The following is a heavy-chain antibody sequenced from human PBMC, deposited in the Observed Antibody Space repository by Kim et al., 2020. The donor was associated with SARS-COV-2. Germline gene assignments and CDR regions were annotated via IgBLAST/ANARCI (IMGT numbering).Heavy chain of an antibody. D-gene: IGHD6-19*01. J-gene: IGHJ5*02. CDR2: IIPIFGTA. Sequence: SVKVSCKASGCTFSSYAISWVRQAPGQGLEWMGGIIPIFGTANYAQKFQGRVTITADESTSTAYMELSSLRSEDTAVYYCARILHRSGWYRNWFDPWGQGTLVTVSS. V-gene: IGHV1-69*13. CDR3: ARILHRSGWYRNWFDP. CDR1: GCTFSSYA.